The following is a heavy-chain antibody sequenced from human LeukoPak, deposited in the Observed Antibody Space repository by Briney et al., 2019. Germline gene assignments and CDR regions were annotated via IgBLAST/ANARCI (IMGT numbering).Heavy chain of an antibody. J-gene: IGHJ5*02. CDR3: ARAHSSSHNWFDP. Sequence: GGSLRLSCAASGFTFSSYAMHWVRQAPGKGLEWVAVISYDGSNKYYADSVKGRFTISRDNSKNTLYLRMNSLRAEDTAVYYCARAHSSSHNWFDPWGQGTLVTVSS. V-gene: IGHV3-30*01. CDR1: GFTFSSYA. D-gene: IGHD6-13*01. CDR2: ISYDGSNK.